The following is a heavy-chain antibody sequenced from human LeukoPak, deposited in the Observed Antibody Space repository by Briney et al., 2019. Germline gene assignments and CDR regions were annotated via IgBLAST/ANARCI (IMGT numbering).Heavy chain of an antibody. CDR3: ARGGYCSSTSCYSPFDP. CDR1: GGTFRSYA. V-gene: IGHV1-69*06. CDR2: ISPIFGTA. Sequence: SVKVSCKASGGTFRSYAISWGRQAPGQGVEGRGGISPIFGTANYAQKFQGRVTITADKSTSTAYMELSSLRSEDTAVYYCARGGYCSSTSCYSPFDPWGQGTLVTVSS. D-gene: IGHD2-2*01. J-gene: IGHJ5*02.